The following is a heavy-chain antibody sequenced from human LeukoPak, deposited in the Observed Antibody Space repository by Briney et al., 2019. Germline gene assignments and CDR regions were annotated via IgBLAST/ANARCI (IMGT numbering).Heavy chain of an antibody. V-gene: IGHV4-61*02. CDR1: GGSISSGSYY. CDR2: IYTSRST. J-gene: IGHJ4*02. Sequence: SQTLSLTCTVSGGSISSGSYYWSWIRQPAGKGLEWIGRIYTSRSTNYQPSLKRRVTISVHTSKNQCSLKLSSVTAADTAVYYCARNLLHDGSGIDYWGQGTLVTVSS. D-gene: IGHD3-10*01. CDR3: ARNLLHDGSGIDY.